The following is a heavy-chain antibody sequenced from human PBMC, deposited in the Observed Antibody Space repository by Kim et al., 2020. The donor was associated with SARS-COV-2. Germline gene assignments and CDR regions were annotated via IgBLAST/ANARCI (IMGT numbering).Heavy chain of an antibody. CDR1: GYTLTELS. CDR3: ATGILPGAVYPIGGYFDL. D-gene: IGHD2-8*01. Sequence: ASVKVSCKVSGYTLTELSMHWVRQAPGKGLEWMGGFDPEDGETIYAQKFQGRVTMTEDTSTDTAYMELSSLRSEDTAVYYCATGILPGAVYPIGGYFDLWGRGTLVTVSS. CDR2: FDPEDGET. V-gene: IGHV1-24*01. J-gene: IGHJ2*01.